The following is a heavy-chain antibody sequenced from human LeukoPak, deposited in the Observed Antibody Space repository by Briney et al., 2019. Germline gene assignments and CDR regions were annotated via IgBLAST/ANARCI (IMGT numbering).Heavy chain of an antibody. CDR1: GYTVTELS. J-gene: IGHJ6*02. D-gene: IGHD4-23*01. CDR2: FDPEDGET. Sequence: ASVKVSCKVSGYTVTELSMHWVRQAPGKGLEWMGGFDPEDGETIYAQKFQGRVTMTEDTSTDTAYMELSSLRSEDTAVHYCATGEFGGNYYYYGMDVWGQGTTVTVSS. CDR3: ATGEFGGNYYYYGMDV. V-gene: IGHV1-24*01.